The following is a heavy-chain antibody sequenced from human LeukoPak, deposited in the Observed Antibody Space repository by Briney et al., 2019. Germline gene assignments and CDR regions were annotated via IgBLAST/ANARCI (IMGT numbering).Heavy chain of an antibody. Sequence: GGSLRLSCAASGXTLSHYGMHWVRQAPGMGLEWVAVIWFDGGKIHYPDSVKGRFTISRDNSKNTLYLQMGNLRADDTAVYYCVRGSGGDGYSYWGDYWGQGTLVTVSP. CDR1: GXTLSHYG. J-gene: IGHJ4*02. CDR3: VRGSGGDGYSYWGDY. CDR2: IWFDGGKI. V-gene: IGHV3-33*01. D-gene: IGHD5-24*01.